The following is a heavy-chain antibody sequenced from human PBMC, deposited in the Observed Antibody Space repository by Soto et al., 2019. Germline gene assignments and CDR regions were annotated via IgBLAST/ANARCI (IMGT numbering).Heavy chain of an antibody. CDR1: GGSISGYY. D-gene: IGHD6-6*01. CDR3: ARGPPIAARPVNYYYGMDV. J-gene: IGHJ6*02. CDR2: INHGGST. Sequence: SGTLSLTFTVSGGSISGYYWSWIRQPPGKALEWIGVINHGGSTHYSPSLKSRLTISVDTSKNQFSLKLSSVTAADTAVYYCARGPPIAARPVNYYYGMDVWGQGTTVTVSS. V-gene: IGHV4-34*01.